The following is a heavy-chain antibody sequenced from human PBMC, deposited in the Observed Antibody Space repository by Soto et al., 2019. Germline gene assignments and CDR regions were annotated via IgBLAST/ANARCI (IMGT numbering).Heavy chain of an antibody. CDR3: AKQAGYTSDPFDP. CDR2: ISGGGYST. V-gene: IGHV3-23*01. J-gene: IGHJ5*02. Sequence: GGSLRLSCAASGFTFSTYAMAWVRQAPGTGLEWVAGISGGGYSTYYADSVKGRFTISRDNSNNTLFLQMNSLRAEDTAIYYCAKQAGYTSDPFDPWGQGTLVTVSS. CDR1: GFTFSTYA. D-gene: IGHD2-2*02.